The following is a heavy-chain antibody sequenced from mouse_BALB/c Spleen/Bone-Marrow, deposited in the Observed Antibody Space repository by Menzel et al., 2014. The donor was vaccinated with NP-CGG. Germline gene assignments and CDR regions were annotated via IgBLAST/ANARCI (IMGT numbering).Heavy chain of an antibody. Sequence: QVQLQQPGPELVKPGASVKISCKASGYAFSSSWVNWVKQRPGQGLEWIGRIYPGDGDIYYNGKFKGKATLTADKSSSTAYMQLSSLTSVDSPVYFCARSDGYRVMDYWGQGTSVTVSS. CDR3: ARSDGYRVMDY. CDR2: IYPGDGDI. V-gene: IGHV1-82*01. J-gene: IGHJ4*01. D-gene: IGHD2-3*01. CDR1: GYAFSSSW.